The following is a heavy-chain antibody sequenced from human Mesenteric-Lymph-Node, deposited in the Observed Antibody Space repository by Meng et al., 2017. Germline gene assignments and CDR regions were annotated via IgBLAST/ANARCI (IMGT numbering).Heavy chain of an antibody. J-gene: IGHJ5*02. V-gene: IGHV3-21*01. D-gene: IGHD2/OR15-2a*01. CDR1: GFTCSRYT. Sequence: VLLVGSGGGRVKPGGSLRLSGAASGFTCSRYTMTWVRQAPGKGLEWISSISSSSNYIYYSDSMRGRVTISRDNVENSLHLQVNSLRAEDTAVYYCARISESRFDPWGRGTLVTVSS. CDR3: ARISESRFDP. CDR2: ISSSSNYI.